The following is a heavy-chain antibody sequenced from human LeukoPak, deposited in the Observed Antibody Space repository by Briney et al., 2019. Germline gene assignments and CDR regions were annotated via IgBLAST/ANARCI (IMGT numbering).Heavy chain of an antibody. D-gene: IGHD3-9*01. J-gene: IGHJ5*02. V-gene: IGHV4-59*01. CDR1: GGSISSYY. Sequence: SETLSLTCTVSGGSISSYYWSWIRQPPGKGLEWIGFIYYSGSTNYNPSLKSRVTFSVDTSKNQFSLKLRSVTAADTAVYYCARENKNRYFDWLGGPPWFDPRGQGTLVTVSS. CDR3: ARENKNRYFDWLGGPPWFDP. CDR2: IYYSGST.